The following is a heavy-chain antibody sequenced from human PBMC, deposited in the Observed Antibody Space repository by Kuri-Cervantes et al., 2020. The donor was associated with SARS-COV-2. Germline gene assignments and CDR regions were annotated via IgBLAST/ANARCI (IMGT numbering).Heavy chain of an antibody. CDR2: ISTDGTIT. D-gene: IGHD6-13*01. V-gene: IGHV3-30*18. CDR3: AKETGAAGSSWMSYFDN. CDR1: GFTLGNHG. J-gene: IGHJ4*02. Sequence: GESLKISCAASGFTLGNHGMHWVRQAPGKGLEWLAVISTDGTITHYADSVKGRFTISRDNSKSTLYLEMNSLGDEDTGVYYCAKETGAAGSSWMSYFDNWGLGTQVTVSS.